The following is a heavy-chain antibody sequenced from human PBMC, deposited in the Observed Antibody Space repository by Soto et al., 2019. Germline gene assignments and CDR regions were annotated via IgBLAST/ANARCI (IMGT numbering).Heavy chain of an antibody. J-gene: IGHJ6*02. CDR1: ALTARKYY. CDR3: ARGGSVSEWNYYGMDV. CDR2: IYSGGTT. D-gene: IGHD3-10*01. Sequence: EVQLVESGGGLVQPGGSLRLSCAGSALTARKYYMSWVRQPPGKGLEWVSVIYSGGTTYYADSLKDRVSISRDNSKSTLYLQMDTVRARDTTMYYCARGGSVSEWNYYGMDVWGQGTTVTVSS. V-gene: IGHV3-66*01.